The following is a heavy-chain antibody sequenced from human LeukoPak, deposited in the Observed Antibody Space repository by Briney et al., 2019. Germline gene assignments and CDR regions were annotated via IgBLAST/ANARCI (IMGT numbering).Heavy chain of an antibody. J-gene: IGHJ4*02. D-gene: IGHD3-10*01. V-gene: IGHV3-9*01. CDR3: AKDISRDYYGSGSYTHY. CDR2: ISWNSGSI. Sequence: PGRSLRLSCAASGFTFDDYAMHWVRQAPGKGLEWVSGISWNSGSIGYADSVKGRFTISRDNAKNSLYLQMNSLRAEDTALYYCAKDISRDYYGSGSYTHYWGQGTLVTVSS. CDR1: GFTFDDYA.